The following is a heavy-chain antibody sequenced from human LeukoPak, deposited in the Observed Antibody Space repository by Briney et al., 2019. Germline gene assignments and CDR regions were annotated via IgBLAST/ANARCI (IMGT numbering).Heavy chain of an antibody. V-gene: IGHV1-8*03. CDR3: ARARRCVSTSCYSYNWFDP. D-gene: IGHD2-2*01. Sequence: GASVKVSCKASGYTFTGYYMHWVRQAPGQGLEWMGWMNPNSGNTGYAQKFQGRVTITRNTSISTAYMELSSLRSEDTAVYYCARARRCVSTSCYSYNWFDPWGQGALVTVSS. CDR2: MNPNSGNT. J-gene: IGHJ5*02. CDR1: GYTFTGYY.